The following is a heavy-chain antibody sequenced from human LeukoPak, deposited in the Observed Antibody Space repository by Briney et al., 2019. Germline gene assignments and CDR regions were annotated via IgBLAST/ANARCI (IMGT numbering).Heavy chain of an antibody. D-gene: IGHD2/OR15-2a*01. Sequence: SQTLSLTCAISGESVSSDDAAWNWLRQSPSRGLEWLGRTYYRSKWYYHYAISVKSRITVNPDTSKNQFSLQLNSVTPEDTAVYYCARGNIHFDYWGQGTLVTVSS. J-gene: IGHJ4*02. CDR3: ARGNIHFDY. V-gene: IGHV6-1*01. CDR1: GESVSSDDAA. CDR2: TYYRSKWYY.